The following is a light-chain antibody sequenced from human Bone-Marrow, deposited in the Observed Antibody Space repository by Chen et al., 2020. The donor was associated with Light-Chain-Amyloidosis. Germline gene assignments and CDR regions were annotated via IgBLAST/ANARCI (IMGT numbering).Light chain of an antibody. CDR3: ATWDDSLSHLWV. CDR1: SSNIGSNY. J-gene: IGLJ3*02. V-gene: IGLV1-47*01. CDR2: RDE. Sequence: QSVVTQPPSASGTPGQRATISCSGSSSNIGSNYVYWYQHFPGAAPKLLLYRDEGRPSGVPDRFSGSKSGTSASLAISGLRSEDEADYYCATWDDSLSHLWVFGGGTKLTVL.